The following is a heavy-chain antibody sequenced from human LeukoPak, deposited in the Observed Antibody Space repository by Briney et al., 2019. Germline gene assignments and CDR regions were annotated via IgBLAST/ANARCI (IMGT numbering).Heavy chain of an antibody. CDR3: ARDRDYDFWSGYYYFDY. CDR1: GGTFSSYT. CDR2: IIPILGIA. Sequence: SVKVSCKASGGTFSSYTISWVRQAPGQGLEWMGRIIPILGIANYAQKFQGRVTITADKSTSTAYMELSRLRSDDTAVYYCARDRDYDFWSGYYYFDYWGQGTLVTVSS. D-gene: IGHD3-3*01. J-gene: IGHJ4*02. V-gene: IGHV1-69*04.